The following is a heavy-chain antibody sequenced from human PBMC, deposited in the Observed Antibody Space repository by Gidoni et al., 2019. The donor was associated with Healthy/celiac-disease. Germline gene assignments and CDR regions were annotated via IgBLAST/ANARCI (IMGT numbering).Heavy chain of an antibody. CDR1: GGSISSGSYY. CDR3: ARGGGAARIIDY. V-gene: IGHV4-61*02. J-gene: IGHJ4*02. Sequence: VQLQESGPGLVKPSQTLSLTCTGSGGSISSGSYYWSWIRQPAGKGLEWIGRIYTSGSTNYNPSLKSRVTISVDTSKNQFSLKLSSVTAADTAVYYCARGGGAARIIDYWGQGTLVTVSS. D-gene: IGHD6-6*01. CDR2: IYTSGST.